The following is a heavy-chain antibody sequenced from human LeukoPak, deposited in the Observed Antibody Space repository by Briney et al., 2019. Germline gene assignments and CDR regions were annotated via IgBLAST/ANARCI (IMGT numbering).Heavy chain of an antibody. CDR3: ARDSYGDYVGHDAFDI. CDR1: GFTFSSYS. V-gene: IGHV3-21*01. CDR2: ISSSSSYI. Sequence: GGSLRLSCAASGFTFSSYSMNWVRQAPGKGLEWVSSISSSSSYIYYADSVKGRFTISRDNAKNSLYLQMNSLRAEDTAVYCCARDSYGDYVGHDAFDIWGQGTMVTVSS. J-gene: IGHJ3*02. D-gene: IGHD4-17*01.